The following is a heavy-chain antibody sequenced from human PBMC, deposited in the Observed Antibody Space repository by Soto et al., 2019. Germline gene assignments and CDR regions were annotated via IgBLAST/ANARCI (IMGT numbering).Heavy chain of an antibody. Sequence: QVQLVQSGAEVKKPGASVKVSCKASGYTFTSYDINWVRQATGQGLEWMGWMNPNSGNTGYAQKFQGRVTMTRNTSISTAYMELSSLRSEDTAVYHCAAGITMVRGVINKTWYFDLWGRGTLVTVSS. V-gene: IGHV1-8*01. CDR1: GYTFTSYD. CDR2: MNPNSGNT. J-gene: IGHJ2*01. D-gene: IGHD3-10*01. CDR3: AAGITMVRGVINKTWYFDL.